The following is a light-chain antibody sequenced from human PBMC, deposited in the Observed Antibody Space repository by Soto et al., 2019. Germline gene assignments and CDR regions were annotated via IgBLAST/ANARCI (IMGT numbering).Light chain of an antibody. V-gene: IGKV3-20*01. Sequence: PGERATLSCRASQSVTTYLAWYQQKPGQAPRLLIYGASSRATGIPDRFSGSGSGTDFTLTISRLGPEDFAVYYCQQYGTSPLTFGGGTKVDIK. CDR3: QQYGTSPLT. CDR2: GAS. CDR1: QSVTTY. J-gene: IGKJ4*01.